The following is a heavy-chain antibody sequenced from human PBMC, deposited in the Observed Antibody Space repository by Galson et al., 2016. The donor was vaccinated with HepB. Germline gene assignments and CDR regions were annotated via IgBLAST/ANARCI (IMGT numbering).Heavy chain of an antibody. CDR1: GFTVSSNY. Sequence: SLRLSCAASGFTVSSNYLSWVRQAPGKGLEWVSIVYSDGSTYYSDSVRGRFPISRDNSNNIVYLQMNSLRAEDTAVYFCAKNKATARVWGHYYYYMDVWGKGTTVTVSS. J-gene: IGHJ6*03. CDR2: VYSDGST. V-gene: IGHV3-53*01. D-gene: IGHD3-16*01. CDR3: AKNKATARVWGHYYYYMDV.